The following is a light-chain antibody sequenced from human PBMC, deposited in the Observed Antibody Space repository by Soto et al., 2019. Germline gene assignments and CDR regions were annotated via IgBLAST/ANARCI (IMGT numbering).Light chain of an antibody. J-gene: IGKJ1*01. V-gene: IGKV3-11*01. CDR2: DAS. CDR1: QSVSSY. CDR3: QQRSNWPPWT. Sequence: VVMPQSPATLSLSPGERPTLSCRASQSVSSYLAWYQQKPGQAPRLLIYDASNRATGIPARFSGSGSGTDFTLTISSLEPEDFAVYYCQQRSNWPPWTFGQGTKVDI.